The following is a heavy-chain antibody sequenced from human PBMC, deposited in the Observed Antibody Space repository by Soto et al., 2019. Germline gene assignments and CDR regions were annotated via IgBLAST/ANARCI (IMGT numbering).Heavy chain of an antibody. Sequence: GGSLRLSCTASGFTFSKAWMNWVRQAPGKGLEWVGRIKSKTDGGTTDYAAPVKGRFTISRDDSENTFYLQMNSLKTEDTAVYYCSTDTVTTTVSYYYAMDVWGQGTTVTVSS. CDR3: STDTVTTTVSYYYAMDV. J-gene: IGHJ6*02. V-gene: IGHV3-15*07. CDR2: IKSKTDGGTT. CDR1: GFTFSKAW. D-gene: IGHD4-17*01.